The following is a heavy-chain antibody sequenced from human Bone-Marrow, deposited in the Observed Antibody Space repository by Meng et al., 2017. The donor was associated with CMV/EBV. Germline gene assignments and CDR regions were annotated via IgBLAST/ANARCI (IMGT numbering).Heavy chain of an antibody. CDR3: AGRDRDGYNYLDY. V-gene: IGHV4-31*02. Sequence: SGGSISSGGYYWSWIRQHPGKGLEWIGYIYYSGSTYYNPSLKSRVTISVDTSKNQFSLKLSSVTAADTAVYYCAGRDRDGYNYLDYWGQGTLVTVSS. CDR1: GGSISSGGYY. D-gene: IGHD5-24*01. CDR2: IYYSGST. J-gene: IGHJ4*02.